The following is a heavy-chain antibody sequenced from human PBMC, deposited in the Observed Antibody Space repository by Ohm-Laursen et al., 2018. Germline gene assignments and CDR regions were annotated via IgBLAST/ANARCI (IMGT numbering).Heavy chain of an antibody. CDR3: ARETVDAIDY. CDR1: GFTFSSYE. J-gene: IGHJ4*02. CDR2: IIGSGSSI. Sequence: SLRLSCTASGFTFSSYEMNWVRQAPGKGLEWVSYIIGSGSSIHYADSVKGRFTISRDNAKNSLYLQMNSLGAEDTAIYYCARETVDAIDYWGQGTLVTVSS. V-gene: IGHV3-48*03. D-gene: IGHD4-23*01.